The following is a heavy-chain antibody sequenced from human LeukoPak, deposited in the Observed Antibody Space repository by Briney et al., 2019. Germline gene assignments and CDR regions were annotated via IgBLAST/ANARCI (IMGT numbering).Heavy chain of an antibody. CDR2: IYSGGST. J-gene: IGHJ3*02. Sequence: PGGSLRLSCAASGFTVSHNYMSWVRQAPGKGLEWVSLIYSGGSTHYTDSVKGRFNISRDNSKNTLYLQMNSLRAEDTAVYYSARGLYSSCYYYDAFDIWGQGTMVTVSS. CDR3: ARGLYSSCYYYDAFDI. D-gene: IGHD3-22*01. CDR1: GFTVSHNY. V-gene: IGHV3-66*01.